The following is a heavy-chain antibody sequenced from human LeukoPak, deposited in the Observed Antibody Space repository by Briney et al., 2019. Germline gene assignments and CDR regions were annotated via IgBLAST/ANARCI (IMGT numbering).Heavy chain of an antibody. CDR3: AKEKYSGGSCYQRGTYYFDY. D-gene: IGHD2-15*01. V-gene: IGHV3-43*01. Sequence: PGGSLRLSCVASGFTFDDHTMHWVRQAPGKALQWVSLINWDGSSPHYADSVKGRFTISRDNRKNSLYLQMSSLRAEDTGFYYCAKEKYSGGSCYQRGTYYFDYWGRGTLVTVSS. CDR1: GFTFDDHT. CDR2: INWDGSSP. J-gene: IGHJ4*02.